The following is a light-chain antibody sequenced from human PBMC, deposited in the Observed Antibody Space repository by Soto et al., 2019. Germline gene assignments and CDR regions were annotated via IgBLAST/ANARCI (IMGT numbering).Light chain of an antibody. V-gene: IGLV2-8*01. J-gene: IGLJ1*01. CDR2: EVS. CDR3: CSYAGSKNYV. Sequence: QSALTQPPSASGSPGQSVTISCTGTSSDVGGYNYVSWYQQHPGKAPKLLIYEVSKRPSGVPDRFSGSKSGNTASLTVSGVQAEDGADYYCCSYAGSKNYVFGTGTKLTVL. CDR1: SSDVGGYNY.